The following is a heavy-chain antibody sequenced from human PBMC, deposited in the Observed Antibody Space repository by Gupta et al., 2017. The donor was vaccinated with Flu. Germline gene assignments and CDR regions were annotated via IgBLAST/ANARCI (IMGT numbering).Heavy chain of an antibody. CDR2: SSGSGGST. CDR1: GFTLNNYA. J-gene: IGHJ5*02. D-gene: IGHD2-8*02. CDR3: AKSGGFSTGFTLHS. Sequence: EVPLLESGGDLVQPGGSLRLSCAASGFTLNNYAMSWVRQAPGKGLEWVASSGSGGSTYYADSVKGRFTISRDDSHSTLYLLMNRLGAEDTAIYYCAKSGGFSTGFTLHSWGQGTLVAVSS. V-gene: IGHV3-23*01.